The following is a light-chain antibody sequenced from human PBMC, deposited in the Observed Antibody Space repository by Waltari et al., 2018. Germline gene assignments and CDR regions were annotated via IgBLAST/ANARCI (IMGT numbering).Light chain of an antibody. V-gene: IGLV1-44*01. CDR1: NSNTGSNV. CDR2: SNT. J-gene: IGLJ2*01. CDR3: ATWDDRLTGVV. Sequence: QSALTQPPSASGTPGQTVTIFCSGGNSNTGSNVVNWYQQVPGTAPKLLIYSNTYRPSGVPDRFSGSKSGTSASLAISGLQSDDEGDYYCATWDDRLTGVVFGGGTQVTVL.